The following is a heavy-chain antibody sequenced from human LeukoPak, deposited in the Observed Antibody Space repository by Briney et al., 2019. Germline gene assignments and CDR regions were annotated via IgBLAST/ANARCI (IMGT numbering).Heavy chain of an antibody. CDR1: GGFFSGYY. CDR3: AGGTRVTKRFDP. J-gene: IGHJ5*02. Sequence: KPSETLSLTCAVYGGFFSGYYWSWIRQPPGKGLEWIGEINHSGSTNYNPSLKSRVTISVDTSKNQFSLKLSSVTAADTAVYYCAGGTRVTKRFDPWGQGTLVNVSS. CDR2: INHSGST. V-gene: IGHV4-34*01. D-gene: IGHD4-17*01.